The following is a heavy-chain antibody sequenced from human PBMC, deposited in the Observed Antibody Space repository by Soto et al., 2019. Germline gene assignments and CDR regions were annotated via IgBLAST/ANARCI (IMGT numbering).Heavy chain of an antibody. Sequence: GGSLRLSCAASGLTFSTYEMNWVRQAPGKGLEWVSYIRGGGSPILYADSVKGRFTISRDNAKNSLYLQMSSLRAEDTAIYYCASKIFGTTYFDYWGQGALVTVSS. J-gene: IGHJ4*02. CDR1: GLTFSTYE. V-gene: IGHV3-48*03. D-gene: IGHD1-7*01. CDR2: IRGGGSPI. CDR3: ASKIFGTTYFDY.